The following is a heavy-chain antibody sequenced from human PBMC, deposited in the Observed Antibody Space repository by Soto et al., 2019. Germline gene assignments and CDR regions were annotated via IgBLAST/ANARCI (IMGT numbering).Heavy chain of an antibody. D-gene: IGHD1-7*01. J-gene: IGHJ4*02. CDR1: GGSISSYY. V-gene: IGHV4-4*07. Sequence: SETLSRTCTVSGGSISSYYWSCIRQPSGKGLEWIVRIYTSGSTNYNPSLKSRVTMSVDTPKNQFSLKLSSVTAADKAVYYCARDSGYKWNYERVYLFEYWGKGTLVTVSS. CDR3: ARDSGYKWNYERVYLFEY. CDR2: IYTSGST.